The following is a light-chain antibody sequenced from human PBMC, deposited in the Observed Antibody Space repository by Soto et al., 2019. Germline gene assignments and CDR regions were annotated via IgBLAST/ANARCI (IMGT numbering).Light chain of an antibody. CDR3: QQYYSTPYT. V-gene: IGKV4-1*01. CDR2: WAS. Sequence: DIVMTQSPDSLAVSVGERATINCKSSQSVLYSSNNKNYLAWYQQKPGQSPKLLIYWASTRESGVPDRFSGSGSGTDFTLTISSLQAEDVAVYYCQQYYSTPYTFGQGTKLEIK. J-gene: IGKJ2*01. CDR1: QSVLYSSNNKNY.